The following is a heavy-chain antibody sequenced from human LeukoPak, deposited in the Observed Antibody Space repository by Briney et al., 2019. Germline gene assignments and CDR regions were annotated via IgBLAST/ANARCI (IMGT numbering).Heavy chain of an antibody. V-gene: IGHV1-69*06. CDR1: GGTFSSYA. CDR3: ADYSSGYQFDY. J-gene: IGHJ4*02. D-gene: IGHD3-22*01. Sequence: ASVKVSCKASGGTFSSYAISWVRQAPGQGLEWMRGIIPIFGTANYAQKFQGRVTITADKSTSTAYMELSSLRSEDTAVYYCADYSSGYQFDYWGQGTLVTVSS. CDR2: IIPIFGTA.